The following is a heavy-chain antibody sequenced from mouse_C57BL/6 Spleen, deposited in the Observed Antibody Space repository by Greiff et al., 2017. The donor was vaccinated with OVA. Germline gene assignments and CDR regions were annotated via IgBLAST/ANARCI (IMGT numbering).Heavy chain of an antibody. CDR3: AFNSSSWGIAY. D-gene: IGHD1-1*01. Sequence: EVQLQQSGAELVKPGASVKLSCTASGFTFKDYYMHWVKQRTEQGLEWIGRIDPEDGETIYAPKFQGKATITADTSSNTAYLQLRSLTSEDTAVYNCAFNSSSWGIAYWGQGTLVTVSA. J-gene: IGHJ3*01. CDR2: IDPEDGET. CDR1: GFTFKDYY. V-gene: IGHV14-2*01.